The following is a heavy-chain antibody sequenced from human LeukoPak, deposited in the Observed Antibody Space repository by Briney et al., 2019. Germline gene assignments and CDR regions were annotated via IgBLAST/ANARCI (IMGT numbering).Heavy chain of an antibody. V-gene: IGHV4-39*01. CDR3: ARGWELLRAFEI. J-gene: IGHJ3*02. CDR2: IYYSGST. Sequence: SETLSLTCSVSGGSISSSSYYWGWIRQPPGRGLEWIGSIYYSGSTYYNPSLKSRVTISVDTSKNQFSLKLSSVTAADTAVYYCARGWELLRAFEIWGQGTMVTVSS. CDR1: GGSISSSSYY. D-gene: IGHD1-26*01.